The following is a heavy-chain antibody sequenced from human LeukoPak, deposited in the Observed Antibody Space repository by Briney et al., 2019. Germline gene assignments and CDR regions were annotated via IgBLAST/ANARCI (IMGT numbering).Heavy chain of an antibody. D-gene: IGHD3-16*01. CDR1: GFTFSTYS. CDR3: AREPGGFDY. V-gene: IGHV3-21*01. Sequence: GGSLRLSCAASGFTFSTYSMNWVRQAPGKGLEWVSSISSSSSYIYYAGSVKGRFTISRDNAKNSLYLQMNSLRAEDTAVYYCAREPGGFDYWGQGTLVTVSS. J-gene: IGHJ4*02. CDR2: ISSSSSYI.